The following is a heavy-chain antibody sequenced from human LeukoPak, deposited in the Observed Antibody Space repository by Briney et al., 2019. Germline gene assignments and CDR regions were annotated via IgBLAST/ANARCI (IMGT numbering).Heavy chain of an antibody. J-gene: IGHJ4*02. V-gene: IGHV1-46*03. CDR1: GYTFTSYY. Sequence: GASVKVSCKASGYTFTSYYMHWVRQAPGQGLEWMGIINPSGGSTSYAQKFQGRVTMTRVTSTSTVYMELSSLRSEDTAVYYCARGGCSSTSCYHGDYWGQGTLVTVSS. D-gene: IGHD2-2*01. CDR3: ARGGCSSTSCYHGDY. CDR2: INPSGGST.